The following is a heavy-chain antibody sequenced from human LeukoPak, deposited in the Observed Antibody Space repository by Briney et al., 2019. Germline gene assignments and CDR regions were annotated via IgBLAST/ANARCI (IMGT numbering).Heavy chain of an antibody. Sequence: ASVKVSCKASGYTFTGYYMHWVRQAPGQGLEWMGWINPNSGGTNYAQKFQGRVTMTRDTSISTAYMKLSRLRSDDTAVYYCARASYGSGSYYVYWGQGTLVTVSS. CDR3: ARASYGSGSYYVY. D-gene: IGHD3-10*01. J-gene: IGHJ4*02. V-gene: IGHV1-2*02. CDR2: INPNSGGT. CDR1: GYTFTGYY.